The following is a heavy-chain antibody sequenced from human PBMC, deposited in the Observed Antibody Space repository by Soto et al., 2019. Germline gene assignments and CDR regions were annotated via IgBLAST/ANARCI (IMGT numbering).Heavy chain of an antibody. V-gene: IGHV3-48*02. CDR3: ANSDSSGFDAFDI. D-gene: IGHD3-22*01. CDR2: ISSSSSTR. CDR1: GFTFSSYS. J-gene: IGHJ3*02. Sequence: HPGGSLRLSCAASGFTFSSYSMNWVRQAPGKGLEWVSYISSSSSTRYYADSVKGRFTMSRDNAKNSLYLQMNSLRDEDTAVYYCANSDSSGFDAFDIWGQGTMVTVSS.